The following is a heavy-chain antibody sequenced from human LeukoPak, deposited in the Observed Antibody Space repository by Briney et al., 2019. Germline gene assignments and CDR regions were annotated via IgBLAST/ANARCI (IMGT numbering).Heavy chain of an antibody. CDR2: ISGSGGST. D-gene: IGHD2-15*01. CDR3: AILVVVAATDY. CDR1: GFRFSSYA. J-gene: IGHJ4*02. V-gene: IGHV3-23*01. Sequence: GGSLRLACAASGFRFSSYAMSWVRQAPGKGLEWVSAISGSGGSTYYADSVKGRFTISRDNSKNTLYLQMNSLRAEDTAVYYCAILVVVAATDYWGQGTLVTVSS.